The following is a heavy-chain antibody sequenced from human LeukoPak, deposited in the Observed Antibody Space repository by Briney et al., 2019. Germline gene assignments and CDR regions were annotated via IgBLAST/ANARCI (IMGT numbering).Heavy chain of an antibody. D-gene: IGHD6-19*01. CDR2: INPNSGGT. J-gene: IGHJ6*03. CDR3: ARVAVAGTQSYYYYYMDV. Sequence: ASVKVSCKASGYTLTGYYMHWVRQAPGQGLEWMGWINPNSGGTNYAQKFQGRVTMTRDTSISTAYMELSRLRSDDTAVYYCARVAVAGTQSYYYYYMDVWGKGTTVTVSS. CDR1: GYTLTGYY. V-gene: IGHV1-2*02.